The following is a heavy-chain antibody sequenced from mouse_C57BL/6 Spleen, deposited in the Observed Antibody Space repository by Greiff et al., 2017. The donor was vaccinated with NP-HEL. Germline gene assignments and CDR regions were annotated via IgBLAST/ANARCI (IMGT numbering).Heavy chain of an antibody. Sequence: VQLQQSGAELVKPGASVKLSCTASGFNIKDYYMHWVKQRTEQGLEWIGRIDPEDGEPKYAPKFQGKATITADTSSKTAYLQLSNLTSEDTAVYYCARRGNYPYYVDYWGQGTTRTGSS. CDR2: IDPEDGEP. CDR1: GFNIKDYY. CDR3: ARRGNYPYYVDY. D-gene: IGHD2-1*01. V-gene: IGHV14-2*01. J-gene: IGHJ2*01.